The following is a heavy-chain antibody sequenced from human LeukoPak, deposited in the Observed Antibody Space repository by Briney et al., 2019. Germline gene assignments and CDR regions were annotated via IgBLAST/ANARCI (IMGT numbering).Heavy chain of an antibody. Sequence: GGSMRLSCAASGFIFTDYWMHWVRQGPGKELVWVARIRGDGRATTYADSVKGRFTISRDNAMNMVFLQMKSLRAEDTGTYYCARFYFPEEHDRAWYEAHWGQGVLVTVS. D-gene: IGHD6-19*01. CDR2: IRGDGRAT. V-gene: IGHV3-74*03. CDR3: ARFYFPEEHDRAWYEAH. J-gene: IGHJ4*02. CDR1: GFIFTDYW.